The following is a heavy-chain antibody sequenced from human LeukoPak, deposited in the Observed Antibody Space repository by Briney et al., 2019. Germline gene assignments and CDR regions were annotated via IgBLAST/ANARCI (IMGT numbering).Heavy chain of an antibody. J-gene: IGHJ4*02. CDR1: GYIFPNYG. Sequence: ASVKVSCKGSGYIFPNYGISWARQAPGQGLEWMGWISDHNGTPNYAQKFEGRVTMTTDTSTSTAYMELTSLTSDDTAVYYCARDFVLGAPYTDYWGQGTLVTVSS. CDR2: ISDHNGTP. V-gene: IGHV1-18*01. D-gene: IGHD3-3*02. CDR3: ARDFVLGAPYTDY.